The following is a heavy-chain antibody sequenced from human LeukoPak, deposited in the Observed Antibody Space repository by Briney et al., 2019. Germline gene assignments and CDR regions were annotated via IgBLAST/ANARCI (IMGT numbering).Heavy chain of an antibody. D-gene: IGHD4-17*01. V-gene: IGHV3-48*02. Sequence: GGSLRLSCAASGFTFSSYSMNWVRQAPGKELEWASYISSSSSTIYYADSVKGRFSISRDNAKNSLYLQMNSLRDEDTAVYYCVREAVNDYGDYVFWFDPWGQGTLVTVSS. CDR1: GFTFSSYS. CDR3: VREAVNDYGDYVFWFDP. CDR2: ISSSSSTI. J-gene: IGHJ5*02.